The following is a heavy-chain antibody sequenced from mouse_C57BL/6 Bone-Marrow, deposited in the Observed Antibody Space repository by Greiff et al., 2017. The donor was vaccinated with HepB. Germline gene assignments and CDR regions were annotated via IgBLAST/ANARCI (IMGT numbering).Heavy chain of an antibody. Sequence: ESGPGLVKPSQSLSLTCSVTGYSITSGYYWNWIRQFPGNKLEWMGYISYDGSNNYNPSLKNRISITRDTSKNQFFLKLNSVTTEDTATYYCARDLYGSSYWYFDVWGTGTTVTVSS. CDR2: ISYDGSN. CDR1: GYSITSGYY. V-gene: IGHV3-6*01. CDR3: ARDLYGSSYWYFDV. D-gene: IGHD1-1*01. J-gene: IGHJ1*03.